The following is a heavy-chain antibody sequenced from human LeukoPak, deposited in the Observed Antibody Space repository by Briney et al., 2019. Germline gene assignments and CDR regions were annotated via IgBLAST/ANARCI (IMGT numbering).Heavy chain of an antibody. Sequence: TSETLSLTCTVSGGSISGYYWSWIRQPPGKGLEWIAFIYYSGTTNYNPSLKSRVTISLDTSKNQFSLKLISVTAADTAVHYCARGGWGSFDYWGQGTLVTVSS. J-gene: IGHJ4*02. V-gene: IGHV4-59*01. CDR3: ARGGWGSFDY. D-gene: IGHD1-26*01. CDR2: IYYSGTT. CDR1: GGSISGYY.